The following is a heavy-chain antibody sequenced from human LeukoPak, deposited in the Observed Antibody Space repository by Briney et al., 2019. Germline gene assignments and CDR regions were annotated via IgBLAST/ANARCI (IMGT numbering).Heavy chain of an antibody. Sequence: GGSLRLSCAASGFIFNNYAMSWVRQSPGKGLAWVSAIRGNGGSTHYADSVKGRFTISRDNSKNTLYLQMNSLRAEDTAIYYCVKQGESYGDSVVDCWGQGTLVTVSS. D-gene: IGHD4-17*01. CDR3: VKQGESYGDSVVDC. V-gene: IGHV3-23*01. CDR2: IRGNGGST. J-gene: IGHJ4*02. CDR1: GFIFNNYA.